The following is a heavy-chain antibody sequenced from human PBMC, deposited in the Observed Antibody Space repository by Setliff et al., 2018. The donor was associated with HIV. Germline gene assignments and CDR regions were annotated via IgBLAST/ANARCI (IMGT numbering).Heavy chain of an antibody. V-gene: IGHV3-74*01. D-gene: IGHD3-10*01. CDR2: INSDGSAT. J-gene: IGHJ3*02. Sequence: GGSLRLSCAASGFTFRSYWMHWVRQAPGKGLVWVSHINSDGSATTYADSVKGRFTISRDNAKNTLYLQMNSLRAEDTAVYYCARDAEPVLQWFGESPNHDAFDIWGQGTMVTVSS. CDR1: GFTFRSYW. CDR3: ARDAEPVLQWFGESPNHDAFDI.